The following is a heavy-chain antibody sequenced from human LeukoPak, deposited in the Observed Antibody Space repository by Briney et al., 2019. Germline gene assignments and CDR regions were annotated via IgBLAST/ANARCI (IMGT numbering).Heavy chain of an antibody. V-gene: IGHV1-3*01. D-gene: IGHD3-3*01. Sequence: ASVKVSCKASGYTFTSYAMHWVRQAPGQRLEWMGWINAGNGNTKYSQKFQGRVTITRDTSASTAYMELSSLRSEDTAVYYCARAPPPFYDFWSGYYPPPFDYWSQGTLVTVSS. CDR3: ARAPPPFYDFWSGYYPPPFDY. CDR1: GYTFTSYA. CDR2: INAGNGNT. J-gene: IGHJ4*02.